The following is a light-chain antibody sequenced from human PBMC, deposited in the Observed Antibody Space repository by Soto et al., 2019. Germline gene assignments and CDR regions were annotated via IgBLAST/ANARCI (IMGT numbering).Light chain of an antibody. Sequence: QSALTQPPSVSGSPGQSVTISCAGTSSDVGRYNRVSWYQQPPGTAPKLMIYEVSNRPSGVPDRFSGSKSGNTASLPISGLQAEDEADYYCSSFTSSSTSVVFGGGTKVTVL. CDR2: EVS. CDR3: SSFTSSSTSVV. J-gene: IGLJ3*02. V-gene: IGLV2-18*02. CDR1: SSDVGRYNR.